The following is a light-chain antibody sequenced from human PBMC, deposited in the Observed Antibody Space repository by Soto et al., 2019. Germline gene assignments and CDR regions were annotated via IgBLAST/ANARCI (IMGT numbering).Light chain of an antibody. CDR1: QSVSSN. V-gene: IGKV3-20*01. CDR3: QQYGSSPLT. CDR2: GAP. J-gene: IGKJ4*01. Sequence: IVLTPSAATLSLSPVETSPLSCSARQSVSSNLAWYQHKPGPAPRLLIQGAPTRATGIPARFSGSGSGTEFTLTISRLEPEDFAVYYCQQYGSSPLTFGGGTKVDIK.